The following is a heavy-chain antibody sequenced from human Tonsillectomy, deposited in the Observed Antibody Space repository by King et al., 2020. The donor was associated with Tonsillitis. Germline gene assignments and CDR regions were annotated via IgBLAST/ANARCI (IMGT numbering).Heavy chain of an antibody. Sequence: VQLVESGSELKKPGASVKVSCKASGYTFTSYAMNWVRQAPGQGLEWMGRINTNTGNPTYAQGFTGQFVFSLDTSVSTTYLQISSLKAEDTAVYYCARAPYYYDSIGSYYDLYYFDYWGQGTLVTVSS. CDR1: GYTFTSYA. J-gene: IGHJ4*02. V-gene: IGHV7-4-1*02. CDR3: ARAPYYYDSIGSYYDLYYFDY. CDR2: INTNTGNP. D-gene: IGHD3-22*01.